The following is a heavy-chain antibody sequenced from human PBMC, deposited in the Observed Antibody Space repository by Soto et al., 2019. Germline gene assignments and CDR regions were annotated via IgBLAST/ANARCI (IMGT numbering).Heavy chain of an antibody. CDR1: GFTFSSYW. CDR2: IKQDGSEK. CDR3: ARPYSSGWFIFVQRNYYFDY. Sequence: EVQLVESGGGLVQPGGSLRLSCAASGFTFSSYWMSWVRQAPGKGLEWVANIKQDGSEKYYVDSVKGRFTISRDNAKNSLYLQMNSLRAEDTAVYYCARPYSSGWFIFVQRNYYFDYWGQGTLVTVSS. J-gene: IGHJ4*02. D-gene: IGHD6-19*01. V-gene: IGHV3-7*01.